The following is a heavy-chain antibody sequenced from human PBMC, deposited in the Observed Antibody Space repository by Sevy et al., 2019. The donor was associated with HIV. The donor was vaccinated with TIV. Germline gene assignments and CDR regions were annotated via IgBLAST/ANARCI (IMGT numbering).Heavy chain of an antibody. CDR1: GLSISGSYW. CDR2: LYHSGST. CDR3: ARVSGNSEWGYYFDS. D-gene: IGHD2-15*01. J-gene: IGHJ4*02. Sequence: SETLSLTCDVSGLSISGSYWWSWVRQPPGKGLEWIGCLYHSGSTYYNPSLKSRVTISVDRSKNQFSLKLSSVTAADTAVYYCARVSGNSEWGYYFDSWGQGTLVTVSS. V-gene: IGHV4-4*02.